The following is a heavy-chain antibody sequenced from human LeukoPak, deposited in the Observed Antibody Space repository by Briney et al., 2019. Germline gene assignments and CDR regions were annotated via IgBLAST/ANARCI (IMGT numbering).Heavy chain of an antibody. CDR1: GGSISSYY. Sequence: PSETLSLTCTVSGGSISSYYWSWIRQPPGKGLEWIGYVYYTGSTNYNPSLNSRVTMSIDTSKNQFSLRLSSVTAADTAVYYCARDATPPGIIFDNWGQGTLVTVSS. J-gene: IGHJ4*02. D-gene: IGHD3-16*01. V-gene: IGHV4-59*01. CDR2: VYYTGST. CDR3: ARDATPPGIIFDN.